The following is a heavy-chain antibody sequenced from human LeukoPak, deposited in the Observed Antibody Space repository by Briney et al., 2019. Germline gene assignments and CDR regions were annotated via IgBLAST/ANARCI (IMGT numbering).Heavy chain of an antibody. CDR3: ARRGKVVAAPGDYYYYMDV. Sequence: GGSLRLSCAASGFTFSSYEMNWVRQAPGKGLEWVSYISSSGSTIYYADSVKGRFTISRDNAKNSLYLQMNSLRAEDTAVYYCARRGKVVAAPGDYYYYMDVWGKGTTVTISS. CDR1: GFTFSSYE. CDR2: ISSSGSTI. D-gene: IGHD2-15*01. V-gene: IGHV3-48*03. J-gene: IGHJ6*03.